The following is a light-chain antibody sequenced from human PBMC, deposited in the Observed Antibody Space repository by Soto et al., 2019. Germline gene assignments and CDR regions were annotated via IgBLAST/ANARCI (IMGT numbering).Light chain of an antibody. V-gene: IGLV2-11*01. CDR2: DVS. J-gene: IGLJ1*01. Sequence: QSALTQPRSVSGSPGQSVTISCTGTSSDVGSYNYVSWYQQHPVKAPKLMIYDVSKRPSGVPDRFSGSKSGNTASLTISGLQEEDEADYYCCSYAGSYRGEGFASGTKVTV. CDR3: CSYAGSYRGEG. CDR1: SSDVGSYNY.